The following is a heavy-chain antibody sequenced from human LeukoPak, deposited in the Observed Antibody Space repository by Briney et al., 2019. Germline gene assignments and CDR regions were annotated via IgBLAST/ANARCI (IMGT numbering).Heavy chain of an antibody. Sequence: GGSLRLSCAASGFTFSSYEMNWVRQAPGKGLEWVSAISGSGGSTYYADSVKGRFTISRDNSKNTLYLQMNSLRAEDTAVYYCAKVTSVYYGMDVWGQGTTVTVSS. V-gene: IGHV3-23*01. CDR2: ISGSGGST. J-gene: IGHJ6*02. CDR3: AKVTSVYYGMDV. D-gene: IGHD3-10*01. CDR1: GFTFSSYE.